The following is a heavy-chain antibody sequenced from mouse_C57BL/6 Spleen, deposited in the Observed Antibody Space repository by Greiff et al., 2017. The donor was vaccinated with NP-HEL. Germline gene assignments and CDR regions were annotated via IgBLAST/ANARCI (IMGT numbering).Heavy chain of an antibody. Sequence: DVMLVESGPGMVKPSQSLSLTCTVTGYSITSGYDWHWIRHFPGNKLEWMGYISYSGSTNYNPSLKSRISITHDTSKNHFFLKLNSVTTEDTATYYCARNSNYDYFDYWGQGTTLTVSS. CDR1: GYSITSGYD. CDR3: ARNSNYDYFDY. V-gene: IGHV3-1*01. CDR2: ISYSGST. D-gene: IGHD2-5*01. J-gene: IGHJ2*01.